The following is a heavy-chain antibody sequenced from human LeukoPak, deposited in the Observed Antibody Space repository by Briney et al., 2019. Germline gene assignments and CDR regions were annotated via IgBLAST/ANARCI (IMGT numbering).Heavy chain of an antibody. V-gene: IGHV3-74*01. CDR1: GFTFSSYW. D-gene: IGHD2-21*01. CDR2: INTDGSST. J-gene: IGHJ4*02. Sequence: GGSLRLSCAASGFTFSSYWMHWVRQAPGKGLVWVSRINTDGSSTSYADSVKGRFTISRDNAKNTLYLQMNSLRAEDTAVYYCAREFRYSKGDPFDYWGQGTLVTVPS. CDR3: AREFRYSKGDPFDY.